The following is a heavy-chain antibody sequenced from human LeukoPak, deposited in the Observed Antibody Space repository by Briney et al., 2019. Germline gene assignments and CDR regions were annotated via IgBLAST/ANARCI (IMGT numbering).Heavy chain of an antibody. Sequence: SETLSLTCTVSGGSISSGSYQWGWIRQPPGKGLEWIGSIYYGGSTYNNPSLKSRVTISVDTSKNQFSLKLSSVTAADTAVYYCASCAKDIVVVPAASTHWYFDLWGRGTLVTVSS. D-gene: IGHD2-2*01. CDR3: ASCAKDIVVVPAASTHWYFDL. J-gene: IGHJ2*01. CDR1: GGSISSGSYQ. CDR2: IYYGGST. V-gene: IGHV4-39*01.